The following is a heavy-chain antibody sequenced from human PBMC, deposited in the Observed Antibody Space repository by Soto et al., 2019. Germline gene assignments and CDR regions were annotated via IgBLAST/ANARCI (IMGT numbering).Heavy chain of an antibody. D-gene: IGHD2-15*01. CDR3: AGLGMVAAHRGFDP. CDR1: SGTISSSNW. V-gene: IGHV4-4*02. Sequence: QVQLQESGPGLVKPSGTLSLTCAVSSGTISSSNWWTWVRQPPGKGLEWIGEINQSGSPNYNPSLRSRVTISVDKSKSQFFLKLSSVTAADTAIYYCAGLGMVAAHRGFDPWGQGTLVTVSS. CDR2: INQSGSP. J-gene: IGHJ5*02.